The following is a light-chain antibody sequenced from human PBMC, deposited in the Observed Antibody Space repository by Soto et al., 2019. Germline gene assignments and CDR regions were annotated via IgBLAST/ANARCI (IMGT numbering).Light chain of an antibody. CDR3: QQYNSYPYT. V-gene: IGKV1-5*01. Sequence: DVQMTQYTSTLSSSVGGRVTITCRASQSISSWLAWYQQKPGKAPKLLIYDASSLESGVPSRFSGSGSGTEFTLTISSLQPDDFATYYCQQYNSYPYTFGQGTKVDIK. CDR1: QSISSW. CDR2: DAS. J-gene: IGKJ2*01.